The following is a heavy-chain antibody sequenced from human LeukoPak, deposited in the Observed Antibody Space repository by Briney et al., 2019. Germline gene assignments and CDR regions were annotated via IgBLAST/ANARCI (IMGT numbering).Heavy chain of an antibody. D-gene: IGHD3-3*01. CDR1: GYTFTSYG. Sequence: ASVKVSFKASGYTFTSYGISWVRQAPGQGLEWMGWISAYNGNTNYAQKLQGRVTMTTDTSTSIAYMELRSLRSDDTAVYYCAREPYYDFWSGYSFFDYWGQGTLVTVSS. J-gene: IGHJ4*02. CDR2: ISAYNGNT. V-gene: IGHV1-18*01. CDR3: AREPYYDFWSGYSFFDY.